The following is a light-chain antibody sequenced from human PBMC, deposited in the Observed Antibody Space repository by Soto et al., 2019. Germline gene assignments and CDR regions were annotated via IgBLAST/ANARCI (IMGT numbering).Light chain of an antibody. Sequence: DIQLTQSPSSLSSSVGDRVTITCRASQFIGTWLAWYQQKSWEAPNLLIYRASNLVSGVPSRFSGSGSGKEFTLTVGGLQPDDFETHYCQHYETYSGTFGRGTKVDL. J-gene: IGKJ3*01. CDR3: QHYETYSGT. CDR1: QFIGTW. V-gene: IGKV1-5*03. CDR2: RAS.